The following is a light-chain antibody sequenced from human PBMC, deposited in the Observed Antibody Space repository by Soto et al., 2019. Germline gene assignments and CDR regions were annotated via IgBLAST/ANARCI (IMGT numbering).Light chain of an antibody. J-gene: IGLJ2*01. V-gene: IGLV2-14*01. CDR1: SSDVGGYNF. Sequence: QSVLTQPVSVSGSPGQSITISCTGTSSDVGGYNFVSWYQQHPGTAPKLMIYDVSNRPSGVSNRFSGSKSGNTASLTISGLQPEDEADYYCSSYTSSSTVVFGGGTKLTVL. CDR3: SSYTSSSTVV. CDR2: DVS.